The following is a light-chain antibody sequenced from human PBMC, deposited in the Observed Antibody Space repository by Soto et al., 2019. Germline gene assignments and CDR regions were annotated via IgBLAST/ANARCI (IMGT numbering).Light chain of an antibody. CDR2: KAS. V-gene: IGKV1-5*03. CDR1: QSIDTW. J-gene: IGKJ1*01. Sequence: DIPITQSPSTLSSFVSDTFTITCRASQSIDTWLAWHQQKPGRAPKLLISKASILESGVPSRFSGSGSGTDFTLTINGLQPDDFAIYYCQQYISYRAFGQGTKVDIK. CDR3: QQYISYRA.